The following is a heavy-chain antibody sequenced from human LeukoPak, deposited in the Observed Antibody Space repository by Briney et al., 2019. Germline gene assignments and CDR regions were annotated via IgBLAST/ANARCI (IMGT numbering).Heavy chain of an antibody. CDR3: ARDSVAAPLNWFDP. J-gene: IGHJ5*02. CDR2: IIPILGLA. CDR1: GGTFSSYS. Sequence: GSSVKVSCKASGGTFSSYSINWVRQAPGQGLEWMGRIIPILGLAHYAQKFQGRVTITADESTSTAYMELSSLRSEDTAVYYCARDSVAAPLNWFDPWGQGTLVTVSS. D-gene: IGHD6-6*01. V-gene: IGHV1-69*04.